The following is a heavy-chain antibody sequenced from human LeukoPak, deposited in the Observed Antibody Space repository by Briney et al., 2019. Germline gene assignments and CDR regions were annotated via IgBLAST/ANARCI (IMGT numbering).Heavy chain of an antibody. CDR1: GGSFSGYY. Sequence: SETLSLTCAVYGGSFSGYYWSWIRQPPGKGLEWIGEINHSGSTNYNPSLKSRVTISVDTSKNQFSLKLSSVTAADTAVYYCARGPPPMAVYRGTYYYDSSGYYSLLAYWGQGTLVTVSS. V-gene: IGHV4-34*01. CDR3: ARGPPPMAVYRGTYYYDSSGYYSLLAY. CDR2: INHSGST. J-gene: IGHJ4*02. D-gene: IGHD3-22*01.